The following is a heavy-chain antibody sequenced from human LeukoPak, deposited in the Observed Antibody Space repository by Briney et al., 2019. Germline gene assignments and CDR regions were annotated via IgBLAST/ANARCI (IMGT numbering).Heavy chain of an antibody. CDR2: ISGYSETT. CDR3: AKVRSSAYYPNDMDV. Sequence: GGSLRLSCAASGFTFTTYATTWVRQAPGKGLEWVSGISGYSETTYYADSVKGRFTISRDNSKNTLFLQMNSLTAEDTAVYYCAKVRSSAYYPNDMDVWGKGTKVTV. V-gene: IGHV3-23*01. CDR1: GFTFTTYA. J-gene: IGHJ6*03. D-gene: IGHD3-22*01.